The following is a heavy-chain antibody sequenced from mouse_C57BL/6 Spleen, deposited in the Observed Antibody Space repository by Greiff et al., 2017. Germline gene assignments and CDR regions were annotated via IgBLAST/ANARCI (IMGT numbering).Heavy chain of an antibody. V-gene: IGHV1-7*01. CDR1: GYTFTSYW. CDR3: SRGIAERYFDV. Sequence: VQLQQSGAELAKPGASVKLSCTASGYTFTSYWMRWVKQRPGQGLEWIGYINPSSGYTKYNQKFKDKATLTADKSSSTAYMQLSRLTYEDSAVYYCSRGIAERYFDVWGTGTTVTVSS. CDR2: INPSSGYT. J-gene: IGHJ1*03. D-gene: IGHD1-1*01.